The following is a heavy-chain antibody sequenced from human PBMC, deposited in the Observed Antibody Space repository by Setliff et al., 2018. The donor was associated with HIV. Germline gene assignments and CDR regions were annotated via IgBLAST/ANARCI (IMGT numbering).Heavy chain of an antibody. J-gene: IGHJ6*03. D-gene: IGHD5-18*01. Sequence: PSETLSLTCIVSGGSIGSHYWSWIRQPPGKGLEWIAYSHYSGSADYKPSLKSRVTISVDMSKNRFSLKLSSVTAADTAVYYCAREIQFSATTYYYYYMDDWGRGTTVTVSS. CDR3: AREIQFSATTYYYYYMDD. V-gene: IGHV4-59*11. CDR1: GGSIGSHY. CDR2: SHYSGSA.